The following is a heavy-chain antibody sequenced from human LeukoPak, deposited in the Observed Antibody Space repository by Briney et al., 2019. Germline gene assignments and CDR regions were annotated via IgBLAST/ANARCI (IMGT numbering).Heavy chain of an antibody. CDR2: IRSSGDST. V-gene: IGHV3-64D*09. D-gene: IGHD6-19*01. J-gene: IGHJ4*02. CDR3: VKSRLEAQWLGGAFDY. CDR1: GFTFNSYV. Sequence: PGGSLRLSCSAPGFTFNSYVMHWVRQAPGKRLEHVSAIRSSGDSTYYADSVKGRFTIFRDNSENTLYLEMSSLRADDTAVYFCVKSRLEAQWLGGAFDYWVRGTLVSVCS.